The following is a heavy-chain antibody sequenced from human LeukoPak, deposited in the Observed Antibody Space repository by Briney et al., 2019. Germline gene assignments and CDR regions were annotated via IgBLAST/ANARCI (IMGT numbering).Heavy chain of an antibody. CDR1: GFTFSSYG. Sequence: GGSLRLSCAASGFTFSSYGMHWVRQAPGKELEWVAVISYDGSNKYYADSVKGRFTISRDNSKNTLYLQMNSLRAEDTAVYYCAKDYCSSTSCYNYHYYYGMDVWGQGTTVTVSS. CDR3: AKDYCSSTSCYNYHYYYGMDV. J-gene: IGHJ6*02. D-gene: IGHD2-2*02. V-gene: IGHV3-30*18. CDR2: ISYDGSNK.